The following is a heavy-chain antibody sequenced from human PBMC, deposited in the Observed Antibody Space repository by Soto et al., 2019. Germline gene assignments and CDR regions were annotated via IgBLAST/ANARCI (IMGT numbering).Heavy chain of an antibody. V-gene: IGHV4-59*08. Sequence: TSGTPSLTCPVSGGSIRSYYLSWIPQPPGKGLDWIGYMYYGGRTNYNPSLKSRVTISVDTSKMQVSLKLSSVTAADTAVYFCARGTPSPLIVRSSRGPWFDPWGQGTLVTVSS. CDR3: ARGTPSPLIVRSSRGPWFDP. D-gene: IGHD2-15*01. CDR1: GGSIRSYY. CDR2: MYYGGRT. J-gene: IGHJ5*02.